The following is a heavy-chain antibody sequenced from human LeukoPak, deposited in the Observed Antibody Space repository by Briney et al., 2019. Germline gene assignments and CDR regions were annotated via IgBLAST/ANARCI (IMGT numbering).Heavy chain of an antibody. Sequence: GGSLRLSCAASGFTFSSYAVSWVRQAPGKGLEWVSAISGSGGSTYYADSVKGRFTISRDNSKNTLYLQMNSLRAEDTAVYYCAKDLITMVRGVRDAFDIWGQGTMVTVSS. CDR1: GFTFSSYA. CDR3: AKDLITMVRGVRDAFDI. CDR2: ISGSGGST. J-gene: IGHJ3*02. D-gene: IGHD3-10*01. V-gene: IGHV3-23*01.